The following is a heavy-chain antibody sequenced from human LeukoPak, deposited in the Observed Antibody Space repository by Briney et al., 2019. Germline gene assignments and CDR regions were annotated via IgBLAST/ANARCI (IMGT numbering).Heavy chain of an antibody. CDR3: AKDLRFLEWLLEGDY. CDR2: ISGSGGST. J-gene: IGHJ4*02. CDR1: GFTFSSYA. V-gene: IGHV3-23*01. D-gene: IGHD3-3*01. Sequence: PGGSLRLSCAASGFTFSSYAMSRVRQAPGKGLEWVSAISGSGGSTYYADSVKGRFTISRDNSKNTLYLQMNSLRAEDTAVYYCAKDLRFLEWLLEGDYWGQGTLVTVSS.